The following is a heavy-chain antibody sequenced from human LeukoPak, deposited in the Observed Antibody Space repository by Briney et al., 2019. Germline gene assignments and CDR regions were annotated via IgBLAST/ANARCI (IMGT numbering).Heavy chain of an antibody. V-gene: IGHV3-23*01. J-gene: IGHJ4*02. CDR3: AKVEGFYYYDSSGYVDY. Sequence: PGGSLRLSCAASGFTFSSYAMSWVHQAPGKGLEWVSAISGSGGSTYYADSVKGRFTISRDNSKNTLYLQMNSLRAEDTAVYYCAKVEGFYYYDSSGYVDYWGQGTLVTVSS. CDR1: GFTFSSYA. D-gene: IGHD3-22*01. CDR2: ISGSGGST.